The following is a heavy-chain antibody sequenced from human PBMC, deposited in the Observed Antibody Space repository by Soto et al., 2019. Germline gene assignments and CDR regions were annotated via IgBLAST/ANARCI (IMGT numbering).Heavy chain of an antibody. CDR1: DDSISTFY. V-gene: IGHV4-59*01. D-gene: IGHD3-22*01. CDR2: VYYTGST. CDR3: ARGRTVRNYADDSSDYFYFFDY. J-gene: IGHJ4*02. Sequence: AETLSFTFTVSDDSISTFYWAWMRQSPGKALEWIGYVYYTGSTNYNPSLKSRITISVYRSKNQSSLKLTAANAADTAVYYCARGRTVRNYADDSSDYFYFFDYWGQGTQVTVS.